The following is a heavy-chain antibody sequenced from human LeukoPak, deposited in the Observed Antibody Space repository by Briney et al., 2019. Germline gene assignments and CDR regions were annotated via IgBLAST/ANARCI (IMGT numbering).Heavy chain of an antibody. V-gene: IGHV3-21*01. J-gene: IGHJ4*02. CDR2: ISSSSSYI. Sequence: GGSLRLSCAASGFTFSSYSMNWVRQAPGKGLEWVSSISSSSSYIYYADSVKGRFTISRDNAKNSLYLQMSSLRAEDTAVYYCARGPDILTGAEFNYWGQGTLVTVSS. CDR1: GFTFSSYS. D-gene: IGHD3-9*01. CDR3: ARGPDILTGAEFNY.